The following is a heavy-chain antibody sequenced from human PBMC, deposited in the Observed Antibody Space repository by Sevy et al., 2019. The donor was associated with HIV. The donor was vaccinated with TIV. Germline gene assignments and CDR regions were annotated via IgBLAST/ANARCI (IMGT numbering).Heavy chain of an antibody. CDR2: ISISGRST. J-gene: IGHJ6*02. Sequence: GGSLRLSCAASGFTFSTYAMNWVRQAPGKGLEWVSSISISGRSTYSADSVEGRFTISRDNFNNTLYLQLSSLRVDDTAVYYCAKGYCDGGSCPRDYYYYGMDVWGQGTTVTVSS. V-gene: IGHV3-23*01. CDR1: GFTFSTYA. CDR3: AKGYCDGGSCPRDYYYYGMDV. D-gene: IGHD2-15*01.